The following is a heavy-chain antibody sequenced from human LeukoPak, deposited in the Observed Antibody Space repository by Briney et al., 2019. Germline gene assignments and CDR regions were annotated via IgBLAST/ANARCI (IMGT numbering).Heavy chain of an antibody. CDR1: GYTFTGYY. V-gene: IGHV1-2*02. CDR2: INPNSGGT. CDR3: ARDLYQWLPSTRPRDYYYYMDV. D-gene: IGHD6-19*01. Sequence: ASVKVSCKASGYTFTGYYIHWVRQAPGQGFECMGWINPNSGGTNYAQKFQGRVTMTRDTSISTASMELSRLRSDDTAVYYCARDLYQWLPSTRPRDYYYYMDVWGEGTTVTVSS. J-gene: IGHJ6*03.